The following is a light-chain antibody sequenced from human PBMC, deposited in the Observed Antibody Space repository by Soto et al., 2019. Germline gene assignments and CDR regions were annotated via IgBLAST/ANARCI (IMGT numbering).Light chain of an antibody. CDR3: LQHNSYPIT. Sequence: DTQMTQSPSSLSASVGDRITITCRASQGIRTYLNWYQHKPGKAPQLLIYGASRLQSGVSSRFSGSGSGTEFTLTISSLQPEDFASYHCLQHNSYPITFGQGTRREIK. CDR1: QGIRTY. J-gene: IGKJ5*01. V-gene: IGKV1-17*01. CDR2: GAS.